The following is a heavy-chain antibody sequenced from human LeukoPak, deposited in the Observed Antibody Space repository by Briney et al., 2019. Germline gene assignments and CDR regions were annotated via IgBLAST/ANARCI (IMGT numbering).Heavy chain of an antibody. CDR2: IIPIFGTA. Sequence: ASVKVSCKASGGTLSSYAISWVRQAHGQGLEWMGGIIPIFGTANYAQKFQGRVTITADKSTSTAYMELSSLRSEDTAVYYCARGSSRGFFQNWFDPWGQGTLVTVSS. J-gene: IGHJ5*02. CDR1: GGTLSSYA. V-gene: IGHV1-69*06. D-gene: IGHD1-26*01. CDR3: ARGSSRGFFQNWFDP.